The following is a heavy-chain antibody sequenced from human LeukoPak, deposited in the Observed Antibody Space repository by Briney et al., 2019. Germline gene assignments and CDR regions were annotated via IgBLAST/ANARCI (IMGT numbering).Heavy chain of an antibody. CDR3: ARGCSSTSCYKVEPLDY. CDR2: IRYDGSRK. Sequence: AGGSLRLSCAASGFTFKNYGMHWVRRAPGKGREWVAFIRYDGSRKYSADSVKGRFTISRDNSKNTLYLQMSSLRAEDTAMYYCARGCSSTSCYKVEPLDYWGQGTLVTVSS. V-gene: IGHV3-30*02. J-gene: IGHJ4*02. CDR1: GFTFKNYG. D-gene: IGHD2-2*02.